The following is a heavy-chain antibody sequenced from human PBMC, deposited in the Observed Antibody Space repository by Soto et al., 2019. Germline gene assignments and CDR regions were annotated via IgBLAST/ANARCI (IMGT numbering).Heavy chain of an antibody. V-gene: IGHV3-30*03. CDR3: ARSTVPPPSIVWFFDL. CDR1: GLTFRSYG. J-gene: IGHJ2*01. Sequence: GGSLRLSCAASGLTFRSYGMHWVRQAPGKGLEWVAVISYDGSNKDYSDSVKGRFTISRDNSKNTLYLQMNSLRPEDTVVYYCARSTVPPPSIVWFFDLWGRGTLVTVSS. CDR2: ISYDGSNK. D-gene: IGHD4-17*01.